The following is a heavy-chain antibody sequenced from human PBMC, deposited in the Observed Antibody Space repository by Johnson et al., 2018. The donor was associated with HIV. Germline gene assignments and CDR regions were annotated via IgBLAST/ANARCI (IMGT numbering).Heavy chain of an antibody. CDR1: GFTFSNYW. D-gene: IGHD1-14*01. J-gene: IGHJ3*02. V-gene: IGHV3-7*05. CDR2: INEDGNDE. Sequence: VQLVESGGGLVQPGGSLRLSCAASGFTFSNYWMSWVRQAPGKGLEWVANINEDGNDEYYVDSLRGRFTIWRDNAKNSMYMQMDNLRIEDTAVYYCAKEAITMEVDIWGQGTMVTVSS. CDR3: AKEAITMEVDI.